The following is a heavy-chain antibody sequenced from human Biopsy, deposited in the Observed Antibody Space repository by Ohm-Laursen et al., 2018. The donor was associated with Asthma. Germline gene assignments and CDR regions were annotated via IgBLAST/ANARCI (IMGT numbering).Heavy chain of an antibody. CDR1: GYSPTALS. CDR3: ASDFPKDYVRYNFQF. J-gene: IGHJ4*02. D-gene: IGHD4-17*01. CDR2: HDHEEGGT. V-gene: IGHV1-24*01. Sequence: ASVKVSCKISGYSPTALSMHWVRQAPGQGLEWMGGHDHEEGGTVNARRFQGRVTMTEDTSTDTAYMELSSLSSDDTAVYYCASDFPKDYVRYNFQFWGQGTLVTVSS.